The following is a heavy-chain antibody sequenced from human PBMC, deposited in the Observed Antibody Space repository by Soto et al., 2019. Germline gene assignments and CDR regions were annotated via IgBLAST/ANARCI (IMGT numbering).Heavy chain of an antibody. Sequence: QVQLVQSRAEVRKPGASVRVTCQASGYNFDSYGVNWVRQAPGQGPQWMGWISTYTGNTDIAPRFQGRLSLTTDTSTSTAYMELRSLRSDDTAVYYCVRDVLVESASFGGHWGQGTLVTVSS. CDR2: ISTYTGNT. J-gene: IGHJ4*02. CDR1: GYNFDSYG. D-gene: IGHD3-16*01. CDR3: VRDVLVESASFGGH. V-gene: IGHV1-18*04.